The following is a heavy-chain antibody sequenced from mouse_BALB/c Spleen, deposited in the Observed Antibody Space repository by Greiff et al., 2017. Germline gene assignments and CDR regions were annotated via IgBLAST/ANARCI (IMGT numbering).Heavy chain of an antibody. CDR3: ARTARLRGHAMDY. J-gene: IGHJ4*01. CDR1: GYTFTDYA. CDR2: ISTYYGDA. Sequence: QVQLKESGAELVRPGVSVKISCKGSGYTFTDYAMHWVKQSHAKSLEWIGVISTYYGDASYNQKFKGKATMTVDKSSSTAYMELARLTSEDSAIYYCARTARLRGHAMDYWGQGTSVTVSS. V-gene: IGHV1S137*01. D-gene: IGHD3-2*01.